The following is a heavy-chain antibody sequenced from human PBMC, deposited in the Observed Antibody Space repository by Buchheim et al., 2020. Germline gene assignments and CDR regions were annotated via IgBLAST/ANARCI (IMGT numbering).Heavy chain of an antibody. V-gene: IGHV3-30*04. CDR2: ISSDGTNK. D-gene: IGHD1-26*01. J-gene: IGHJ4*02. CDR3: ARGRGSYSFDS. Sequence: QVQLVESGGGVVQPGRSLRLSCAASGFTFSSYAMHWVRQAPGKGLEWVAVISSDGTNKYYADSVKGRFTISRDSSKSTLFLQMISPRGEDTAVYYCARGRGSYSFDSWGQGTL. CDR1: GFTFSSYA.